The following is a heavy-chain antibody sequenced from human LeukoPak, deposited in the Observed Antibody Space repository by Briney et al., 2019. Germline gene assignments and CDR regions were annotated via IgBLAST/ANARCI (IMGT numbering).Heavy chain of an antibody. V-gene: IGHV4-34*01. Sequence: SETLSLTCAVYGGSFSGYYWSWIRQPPGKGLEWIGEVNHSGSTNHSPSLKSRVTMSVDTSKNQFSLNLSSVTAADTAVYYCARVVWDGVIVAVQPAATPGSIDYWGQGTLVTVSS. D-gene: IGHD2-2*01. CDR2: VNHSGST. CDR3: ARVVWDGVIVAVQPAATPGSIDY. J-gene: IGHJ4*02. CDR1: GGSFSGYY.